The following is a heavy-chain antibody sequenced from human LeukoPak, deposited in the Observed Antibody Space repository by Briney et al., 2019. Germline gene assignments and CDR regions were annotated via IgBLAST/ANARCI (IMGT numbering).Heavy chain of an antibody. CDR3: ARDNVFGYDSSGYYYNY. J-gene: IGHJ4*02. Sequence: ASVKVSCKASGYIFTDYYIHWVRQAPGQGLEWMGWINPNSGGTNYAQKFQGRVTMTRDTSISTAYMELSRLRSDDTAVYYCARDNVFGYDSSGYYYNYWGQGTLVTVSS. V-gene: IGHV1-2*02. D-gene: IGHD3-22*01. CDR2: INPNSGGT. CDR1: GYIFTDYY.